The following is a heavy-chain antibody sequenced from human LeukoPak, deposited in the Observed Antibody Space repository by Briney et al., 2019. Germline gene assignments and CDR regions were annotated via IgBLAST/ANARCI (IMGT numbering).Heavy chain of an antibody. CDR3: AREWIEYDSSGYYEPNAFDI. D-gene: IGHD3-22*01. CDR2: MNPNSGNT. V-gene: IGHV1-8*01. Sequence: ASVKVSCKASGYTFTSYDINWVRQATGQGLEWMGWMNPNSGNTGYAQKFQGRVTITADESTSTAYMELSSLRSEDTAVYYCAREWIEYDSSGYYEPNAFDIWGQGTMVTVSS. J-gene: IGHJ3*02. CDR1: GYTFTSYD.